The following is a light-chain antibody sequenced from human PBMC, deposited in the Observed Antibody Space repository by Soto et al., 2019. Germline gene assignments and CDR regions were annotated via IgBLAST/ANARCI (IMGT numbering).Light chain of an antibody. CDR3: QQLNSYPPVT. J-gene: IGKJ3*01. V-gene: IGKV1-9*01. CDR2: AAS. Sequence: DIQLTQSPSFLSASVGDRVTITCRASQGISSYLAWYQQKPGKAPKLLIYAASTLHSGVPSRFSGSGSGTEFTLTISSLQPEDFATYYCQQLNSYPPVTFGPGTKVDIK. CDR1: QGISSY.